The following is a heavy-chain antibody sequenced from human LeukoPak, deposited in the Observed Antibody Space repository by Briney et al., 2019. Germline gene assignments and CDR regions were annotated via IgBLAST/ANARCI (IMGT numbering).Heavy chain of an antibody. J-gene: IGHJ5*02. CDR1: GGSISSSNYY. Sequence: SETLSLTCTVSGGSISSSNYYWGWIRQPPGKGLEWIGYIYYSGSTYYNPSLKSRVTISVDTSKNQFSLKLSSVTAADTAVYYCARYSSSWYVWFDPWGQGTLVTVSS. CDR3: ARYSSSWYVWFDP. V-gene: IGHV4-30-4*08. D-gene: IGHD6-13*01. CDR2: IYYSGST.